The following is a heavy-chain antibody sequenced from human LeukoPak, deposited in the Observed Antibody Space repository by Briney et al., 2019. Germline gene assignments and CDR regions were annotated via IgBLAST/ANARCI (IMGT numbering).Heavy chain of an antibody. J-gene: IGHJ6*03. Sequence: SETLSLTCTVSGGSISSYYWSWIRQPPGKGLEWIGYIYYSGSTNYNPSLKSRVTISVDTSKNQFSLKLSSVTAADTAVYYCARGRTYYYGSGSYYPYYYMDVWGKGTTVTISS. D-gene: IGHD3-10*01. CDR3: ARGRTYYYGSGSYYPYYYMDV. V-gene: IGHV4-59*01. CDR1: GGSISSYY. CDR2: IYYSGST.